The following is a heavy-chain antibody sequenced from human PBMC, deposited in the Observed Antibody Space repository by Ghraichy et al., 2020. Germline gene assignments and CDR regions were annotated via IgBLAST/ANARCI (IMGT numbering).Heavy chain of an antibody. CDR1: GYSFPSYW. J-gene: IGHJ2*01. CDR2: IYPGDSDT. Sequence: GESLNISCKGSGYSFPSYWIGWVRQMPGKGLEWMGIIYPGDSDTRYSPYFQGQVTISADKSISTAYLQWSSLKASDTAMYYCARLEHSSSWYRYWYFDLWGRGTLVTVSS. CDR3: ARLEHSSSWYRYWYFDL. D-gene: IGHD6-13*01. V-gene: IGHV5-51*01.